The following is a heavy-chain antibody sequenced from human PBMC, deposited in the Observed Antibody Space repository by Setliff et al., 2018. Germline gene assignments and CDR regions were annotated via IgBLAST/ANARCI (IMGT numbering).Heavy chain of an antibody. D-gene: IGHD1-1*01. V-gene: IGHV3-74*01. CDR3: AREGPNDWNDDAFDI. Sequence: GGSLRLSCAASEFTFSSYWMHWVRQAPGKGLVWVSRINSDGSRTSYADSVKGRFTISRDNSKNTLYLQMNSLRAEDTAVYYCAREGPNDWNDDAFDIWGQGTMVTVSS. CDR1: EFTFSSYW. J-gene: IGHJ3*02. CDR2: INSDGSRT.